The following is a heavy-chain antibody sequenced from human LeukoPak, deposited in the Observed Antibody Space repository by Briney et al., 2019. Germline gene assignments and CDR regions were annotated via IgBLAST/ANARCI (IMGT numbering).Heavy chain of an antibody. CDR2: INPSGGST. V-gene: IGHV1-46*01. CDR3: ARDGGDYDFWSGYYGGPFDY. J-gene: IGHJ4*02. D-gene: IGHD3-3*01. Sequence: ASVKVSCKASGYTFTSYYMHWVRQAPGQGLGWMGIINPSGGSTSYAQKFQGRVTMTRDMSTSTVYMELSSLRSEDTAVYYCARDGGDYDFWSGYYGGPFDYWGQGTLVTVSS. CDR1: GYTFTSYY.